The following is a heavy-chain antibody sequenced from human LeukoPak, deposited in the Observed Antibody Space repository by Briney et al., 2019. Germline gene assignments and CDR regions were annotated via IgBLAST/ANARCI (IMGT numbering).Heavy chain of an antibody. Sequence: SETLSLTCTVSGCSISSYYWSWIRQPPGKGLKWIGYIYYSGSTNNNPSLNSRVNISVNKSKNQISMKLSSVTAAETAVYYCARGVSRGYSYGRYYMDVWGKGTTVTVSS. CDR3: ARGVSRGYSYGRYYMDV. D-gene: IGHD5-18*01. CDR2: IYYSGST. V-gene: IGHV4-59*01. J-gene: IGHJ6*03. CDR1: GCSISSYY.